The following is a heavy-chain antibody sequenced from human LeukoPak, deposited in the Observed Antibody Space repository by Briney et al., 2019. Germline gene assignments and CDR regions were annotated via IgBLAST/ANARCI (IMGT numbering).Heavy chain of an antibody. Sequence: GGSLRLSCATSGFTFSNYAMIWVRQTPGKGLEWVSAISHSGGSTYYADSVKGRFTISRDNSKNTLYLQMNSLRAEDTAVYYCATYRQVLLPFESWGQGTLVTVSS. CDR1: GFTFSNYA. D-gene: IGHD2-8*02. V-gene: IGHV3-23*01. CDR2: ISHSGGST. J-gene: IGHJ4*02. CDR3: ATYRQVLLPFES.